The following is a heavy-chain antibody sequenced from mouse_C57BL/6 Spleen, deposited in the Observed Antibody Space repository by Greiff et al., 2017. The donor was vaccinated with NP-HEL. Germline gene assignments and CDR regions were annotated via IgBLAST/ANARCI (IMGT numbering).Heavy chain of an antibody. CDR2: IDPSDSET. CDR3: ARGDDSYYAIDY. D-gene: IGHD2-4*01. Sequence: QVQLQQPGAELVRPGSSVKLSCKASGYTFTSYWMHWVKQRPIQGLEWIGNIDPSDSETHYNQKFKDKATLTVDKSSSTAYMQLSSLTSEDSAVYYCARGDDSYYAIDYWGQGTSVTVSS. V-gene: IGHV1-52*01. CDR1: GYTFTSYW. J-gene: IGHJ4*01.